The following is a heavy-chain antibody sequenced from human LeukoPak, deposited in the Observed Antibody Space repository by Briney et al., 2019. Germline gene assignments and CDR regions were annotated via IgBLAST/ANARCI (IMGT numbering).Heavy chain of an antibody. CDR1: GGSFSGYY. V-gene: IGHV4-34*01. Sequence: PSETLSLTCAVYGGSFSGYYWSWIRQPPGRGLEWIGEINHSGTTNYNPSLKSRVTISIDTSKKQFSLKVSSVTAADTAVYYCARERADEIQLWLGAYYYYMDVWGKGTTVTVSS. D-gene: IGHD5-18*01. CDR3: ARERADEIQLWLGAYYYYMDV. J-gene: IGHJ6*03. CDR2: INHSGTT.